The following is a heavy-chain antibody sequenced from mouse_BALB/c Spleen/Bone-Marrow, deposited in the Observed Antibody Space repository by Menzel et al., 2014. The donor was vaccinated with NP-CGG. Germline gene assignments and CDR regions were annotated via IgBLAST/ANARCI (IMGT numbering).Heavy chain of an antibody. CDR3: ARDFYGP. V-gene: IGHV3-8*02. CDR1: GDSVTSGY. CDR2: ISYSGST. Sequence: EVQLQESGPSLVKPSQTLSLTCSVTGDSVTSGYLNWIRKFPGNKFEYMGYISYSGSTYYNPSLKSRISITRDTSKNQYFLQLSSVTTEVTATYYGARDFYGPWGQGTTLTVSS. J-gene: IGHJ2*01. D-gene: IGHD1-2*01.